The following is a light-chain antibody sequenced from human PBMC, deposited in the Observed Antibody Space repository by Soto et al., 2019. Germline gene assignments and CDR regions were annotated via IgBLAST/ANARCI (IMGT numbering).Light chain of an antibody. V-gene: IGLV2-14*01. J-gene: IGLJ1*01. CDR2: DVS. CDR1: SSDVGGYNY. CDR3: SSYTSSSSNV. Sequence: QSALTQPASVSGSPGQSITISCTGTSSDVGGYNYVSWYQQYPGEAPKLMIFDVSYRPSGVSNHFSGSKSGNTASLTISGVQAEDEADYYCSSYTSSSSNVFGSGTKLTVL.